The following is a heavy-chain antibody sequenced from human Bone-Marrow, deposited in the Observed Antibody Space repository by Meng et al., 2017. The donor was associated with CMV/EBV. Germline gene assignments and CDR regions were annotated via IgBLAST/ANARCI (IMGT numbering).Heavy chain of an antibody. J-gene: IGHJ4*02. CDR3: ARTPTSYYDFWSGYPHFDY. CDR2: ISSSGSTK. D-gene: IGHD3-3*01. V-gene: IGHV3-11*01. CDR1: GFSFSDYY. Sequence: GGSLRLSCAASGFSFSDYYMSWIRQAPGKGLEWVSYISSSGSTKYYADSAKGRFTISRDNAKNSLYLQMNSLRAEDTAVYYCARTPTSYYDFWSGYPHFDYWGQGTLVTVSS.